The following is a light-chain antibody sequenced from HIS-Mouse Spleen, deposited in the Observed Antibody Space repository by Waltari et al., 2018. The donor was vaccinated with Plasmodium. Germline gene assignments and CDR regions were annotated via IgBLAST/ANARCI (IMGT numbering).Light chain of an antibody. CDR1: ALPKTY. Sequence: SYELTQQPSVPVSPAQTARITCSGDALPKTYAYWYQQKSVQAPVLVFYEDSKRTSGTPERFSGSSSGTMATLTISGAQVEDEADYYCYSTDSSGNQRVFGGGTKLTVL. V-gene: IGLV3-10*01. CDR3: YSTDSSGNQRV. J-gene: IGLJ3*02. CDR2: EDS.